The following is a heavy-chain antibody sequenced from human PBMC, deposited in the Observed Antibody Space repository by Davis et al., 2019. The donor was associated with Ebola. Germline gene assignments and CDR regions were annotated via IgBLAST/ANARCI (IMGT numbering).Heavy chain of an antibody. CDR3: ASEPGDWLIYYGMDV. V-gene: IGHV4-34*01. Sequence: PSETLSLTCAVYGGSFSGYYWSWIRQPPGKGLEWIGEINHSGSTNYNPSLKSRVTISVDTSKNQFSLKLSSVTAADTAVYYCASEPGDWLIYYGMDVWGQGTTVTVSS. CDR1: GGSFSGYY. D-gene: IGHD3-3*01. J-gene: IGHJ6*02. CDR2: INHSGST.